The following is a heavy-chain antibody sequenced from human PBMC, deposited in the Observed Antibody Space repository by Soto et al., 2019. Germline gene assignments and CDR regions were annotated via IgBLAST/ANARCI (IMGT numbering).Heavy chain of an antibody. CDR1: GFTFSSYW. J-gene: IGHJ5*02. Sequence: GGSLRLSCAASGFTFSSYWMHWVRPAPGKGLVWVSRINNDGSDTTYADSVKGRFTISRDNAKNTVYLQMNSLRAEDTAVYYCVRDKPHNWFDPWGQGTPVTVSS. V-gene: IGHV3-74*01. CDR2: INNDGSDT. CDR3: VRDKPHNWFDP.